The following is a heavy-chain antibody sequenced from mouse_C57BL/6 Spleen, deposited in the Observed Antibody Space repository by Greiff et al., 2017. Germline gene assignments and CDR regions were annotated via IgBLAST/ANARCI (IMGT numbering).Heavy chain of an antibody. CDR1: GFSLTSYG. D-gene: IGHD2-5*01. CDR3: ARHGDSNYVYAMDY. J-gene: IGHJ4*01. CDR2: IWSDGST. V-gene: IGHV2-6-1*01. Sequence: VMLVESGPGLVAPSQSLSITCTVSGFSLTSYGVHWVRQPPGKGLEWLVVIWSDGSTTYNSALKSRLSISKNNSKSQVFLKMNSLQTDDTAMYYCARHGDSNYVYAMDYWGQGTSVTVSS.